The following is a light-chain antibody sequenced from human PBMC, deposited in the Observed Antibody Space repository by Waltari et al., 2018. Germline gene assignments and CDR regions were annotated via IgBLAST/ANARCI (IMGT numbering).Light chain of an antibody. Sequence: DIQMTQSPSSLSASVGARVTITCRASQSISSYLNWYQQKPGKAPKLLIHAASSLQSGVPSRFSGSGSGTDFTLTISSLQPEDFATYYCQQSYSTPRTFGQGTKVEIK. V-gene: IGKV1-39*01. J-gene: IGKJ1*01. CDR3: QQSYSTPRT. CDR2: AAS. CDR1: QSISSY.